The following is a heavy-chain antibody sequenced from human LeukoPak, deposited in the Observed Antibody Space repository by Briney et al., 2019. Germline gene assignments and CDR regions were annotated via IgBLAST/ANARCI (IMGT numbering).Heavy chain of an antibody. D-gene: IGHD3-3*01. CDR1: GGTFSSYA. CDR2: INPNSGGT. V-gene: IGHV1-2*02. Sequence: ASVKVSCKASGGTFSSYAISWVRQAPGQGLEWMGWINPNSGGTNYAQKFQGRVTMTRDTSISTAYMELSRLRSDDTAVYYCARDIPPQYYDFWSGQDYWGQGTLVTVSS. CDR3: ARDIPPQYYDFWSGQDY. J-gene: IGHJ4*02.